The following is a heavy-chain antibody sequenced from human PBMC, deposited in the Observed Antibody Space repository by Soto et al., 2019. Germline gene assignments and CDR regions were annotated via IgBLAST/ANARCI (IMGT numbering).Heavy chain of an antibody. CDR1: GFTFSSFA. D-gene: IGHD1-1*01. Sequence: VGSLRLSCAASGFTFSSFAMSWVRQAPGKGLEWASTINKSGGSTYYADSEKGRFTISRDNSKNMLFLQINGLRAEDTAVYYCAKDPPTTGTTFDYWGRGTLVTVSS. V-gene: IGHV3-23*01. CDR2: INKSGGST. J-gene: IGHJ4*02. CDR3: AKDPPTTGTTFDY.